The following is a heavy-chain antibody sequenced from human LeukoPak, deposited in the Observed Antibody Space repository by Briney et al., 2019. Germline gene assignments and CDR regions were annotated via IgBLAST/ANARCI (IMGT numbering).Heavy chain of an antibody. V-gene: IGHV3-48*01. D-gene: IGHD6-13*01. CDR1: GFTVSSNY. CDR2: ITSSSGVI. J-gene: IGHJ4*02. CDR3: ARGRIATAGPARLLECDY. Sequence: GGSLRLSCAASGFTVSSNYMSWVRQAPGKGLEWVSFITSSSGVIYYADSVKGRFTISRDNAKNSLYLQMNSLRAEDTAVYYCARGRIATAGPARLLECDYWGQGTLVTVSS.